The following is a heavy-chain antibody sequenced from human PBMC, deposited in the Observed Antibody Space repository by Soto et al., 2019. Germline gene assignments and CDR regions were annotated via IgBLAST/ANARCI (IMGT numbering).Heavy chain of an antibody. J-gene: IGHJ4*02. CDR2: INHSEST. CDR3: ARRHNVLRYFDWFS. CDR1: GDSFSDYY. D-gene: IGHD3-9*01. Sequence: SETLSLTCAVYGDSFSDYYWSWIRQPPGKGLEWIGEINHSESTNYNPSLKSRVTISVDTSKSQFSLKLSSVTAADTAVYYCARRHNVLRYFDWFSWGLGTLVTVSS. V-gene: IGHV4-34*01.